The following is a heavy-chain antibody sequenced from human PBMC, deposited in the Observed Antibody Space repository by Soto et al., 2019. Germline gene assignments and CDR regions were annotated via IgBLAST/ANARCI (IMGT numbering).Heavy chain of an antibody. CDR1: GGSISTYY. D-gene: IGHD4-4*01. Sequence: SETLSLTCTVSGGSISTYYWNWIRQPPGKGLEWIGYLYYGGSTNYNPSLESRVTISLDSSKSQISLKLSSVTAADTAVYYCARGRDDYNGWYVDLWGRGSLVTVSS. CDR3: ARGRDDYNGWYVDL. CDR2: LYYGGST. V-gene: IGHV4-59*01. J-gene: IGHJ2*01.